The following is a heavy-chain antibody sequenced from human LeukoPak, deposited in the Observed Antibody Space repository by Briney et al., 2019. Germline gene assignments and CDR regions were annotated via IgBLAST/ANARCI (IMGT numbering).Heavy chain of an antibody. D-gene: IGHD3-3*01. CDR2: IYYSGST. CDR1: GGSISSGGYY. CDR3: ARQGLTIFGVVIASHFDY. J-gene: IGHJ4*02. Sequence: SQTLSLTCTVSGGSISSGGYYWGWIRQPPGKGLEWIGSIYYSGSTYYNPSLKSRVTISVDTSKNQFSLKLSSVTAADTAVYYCARQGLTIFGVVIASHFDYWGQGTLVTVSS. V-gene: IGHV4-39*01.